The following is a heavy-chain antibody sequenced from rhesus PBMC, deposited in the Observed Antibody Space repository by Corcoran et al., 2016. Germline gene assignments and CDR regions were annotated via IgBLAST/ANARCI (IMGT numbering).Heavy chain of an antibody. CDR1: GGSISSSY. J-gene: IGHJ4*01. Sequence: QLQLQESGPGLVKPSETLSVTCAVSGGSISSSYWGWIRQAPGKGLELIVYIDGSVSIPNYNPSLKSRVTLSVDTSKNQLSLKRSSVTTAETDVYYCAKQLYSGSLSLFDYWGQGVLVTVSS. CDR2: IDGSVSIP. V-gene: IGHV4-169*01. CDR3: AKQLYSGSLSLFDY. D-gene: IGHD6-25*01.